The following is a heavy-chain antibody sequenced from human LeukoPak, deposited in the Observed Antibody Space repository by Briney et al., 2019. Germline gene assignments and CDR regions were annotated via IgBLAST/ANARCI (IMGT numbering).Heavy chain of an antibody. V-gene: IGHV3-72*01. CDR1: GFSVSDHY. CDR2: IRNKADRHTT. Sequence: GGSLRLSCAASGFSVSDHYMDWVRQARGKGLEWVGRIRNKADRHTTEYAASVNGRFTISTDDSKNSLCLQMNSLKTDDTAVYYCTSLSPGDYWGQGTLVTVSS. J-gene: IGHJ4*02. D-gene: IGHD3-10*02. CDR3: TSLSPGDY.